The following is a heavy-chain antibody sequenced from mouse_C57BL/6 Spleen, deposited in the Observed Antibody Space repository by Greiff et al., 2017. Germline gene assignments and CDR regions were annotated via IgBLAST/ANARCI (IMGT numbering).Heavy chain of an antibody. Sequence: VMLVESGPELVKPGASVKISCKASGYAFSSSWMNWVKQRPGKGLEWIGRIYPGDGDTNYNGKFKGKATLTADKSSSTAYMQLSSLTSEDSAVYFCARDYSNYLDYWGQGTTLTVSS. CDR2: IYPGDGDT. J-gene: IGHJ2*01. V-gene: IGHV1-82*01. D-gene: IGHD2-5*01. CDR3: ARDYSNYLDY. CDR1: GYAFSSSW.